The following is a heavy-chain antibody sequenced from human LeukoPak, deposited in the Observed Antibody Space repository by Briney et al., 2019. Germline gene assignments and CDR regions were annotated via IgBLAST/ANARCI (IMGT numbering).Heavy chain of an antibody. Sequence: SVKVSCKASGGTFSSYAISWVRQAPGQGLEWMGGIIPIFGTANYAQKFQGRVTITADESTSTAYMELSSLRSEDTAVYYCARGIVGATTWVYYFDYWGQGTLVTVSS. D-gene: IGHD1-26*01. CDR3: ARGIVGATTWVYYFDY. J-gene: IGHJ4*02. CDR2: IIPIFGTA. CDR1: GGTFSSYA. V-gene: IGHV1-69*13.